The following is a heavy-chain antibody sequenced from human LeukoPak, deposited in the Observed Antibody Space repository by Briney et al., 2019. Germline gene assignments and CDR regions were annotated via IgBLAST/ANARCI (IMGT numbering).Heavy chain of an antibody. CDR2: IIPIFGTA. CDR3: AGVRSELQSYYYGMDV. J-gene: IGHJ6*02. Sequence: GASVKVSCKASGGTFSSYAISWVRQAPGQGLEWMGGIIPIFGTANYAQKFQGRVTITADESTSTAYMELSSLRSDDTAVYYCAGVRSELQSYYYGMDVWGQGTTVTVSS. V-gene: IGHV1-69*13. CDR1: GGTFSSYA. D-gene: IGHD4-11*01.